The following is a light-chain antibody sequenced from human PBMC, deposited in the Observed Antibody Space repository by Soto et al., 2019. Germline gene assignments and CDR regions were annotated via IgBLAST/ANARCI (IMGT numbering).Light chain of an antibody. Sequence: DIQMTQSPSSLSASVGDRVTIACRASQIIRTYMYWYHQSPGKAPRLLIYAASNLQSGVPTRFNGSGSGTEFTLTITSLQPEDFGTYYCQQAYSKNSFGGGTKVEI. J-gene: IGKJ4*01. CDR3: QQAYSKNS. V-gene: IGKV1-39*01. CDR1: QIIRTY. CDR2: AAS.